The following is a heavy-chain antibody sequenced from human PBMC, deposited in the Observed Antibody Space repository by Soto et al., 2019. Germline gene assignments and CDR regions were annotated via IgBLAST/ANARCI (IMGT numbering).Heavy chain of an antibody. Sequence: SGPTLVNPTQTLTLTCIFSGFSLRTSGVGVGWIRQPPGKALEWLGFIYWNDDKRYSPSLKSRLTITKDTSKNQVILTMTNMDPVDTATYYCAKSGSSGWYGWFDPWGQGTLVTVSS. CDR3: AKSGSSGWYGWFDP. V-gene: IGHV2-5*01. D-gene: IGHD6-19*01. CDR2: IYWNDDK. J-gene: IGHJ5*02. CDR1: GFSLRTSGVG.